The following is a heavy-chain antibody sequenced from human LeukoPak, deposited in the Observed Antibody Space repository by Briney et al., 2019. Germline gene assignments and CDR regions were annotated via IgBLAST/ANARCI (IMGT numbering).Heavy chain of an antibody. D-gene: IGHD3-22*01. V-gene: IGHV4-30-4*01. Sequence: SETLSLNCTVSGGSISSGDYYWSWIRQPPGKGLEWIGYIYYSGSTYYNPSLKSRVTISVDTFKNQFSLKLSSVTAADTAVYYCARTHYYDSWWFDPWGQGTLVTVSS. CDR2: IYYSGST. J-gene: IGHJ5*02. CDR1: GGSISSGDYY. CDR3: ARTHYYDSWWFDP.